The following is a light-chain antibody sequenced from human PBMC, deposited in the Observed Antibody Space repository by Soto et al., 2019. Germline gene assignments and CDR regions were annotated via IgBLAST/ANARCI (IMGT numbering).Light chain of an antibody. Sequence: DIHMTQSPSSLYASIGDRVTITCRASQIIDSYLNWYQQKGGKAPKLLIYGVSKLQSGVPPRFSGSGSGTEFTLTITGLQPEDFATYYCQHSYSSPLLAFGGGTKVEIK. CDR1: QIIDSY. CDR2: GVS. V-gene: IGKV1-39*01. CDR3: QHSYSSPLLA. J-gene: IGKJ4*01.